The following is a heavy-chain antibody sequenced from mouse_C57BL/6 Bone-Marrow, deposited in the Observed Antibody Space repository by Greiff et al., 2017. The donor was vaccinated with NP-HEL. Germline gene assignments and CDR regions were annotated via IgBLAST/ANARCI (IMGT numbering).Heavy chain of an antibody. CDR3: ARGGLRAWFAY. CDR1: GYSITSGYY. V-gene: IGHV3-6*01. J-gene: IGHJ3*01. Sequence: EVQRVESGPGLVKPSQSLSLTCSVTGYSITSGYYWNWIRQFPGNKLEWMGYISYDGSNNYNPSLKNRISITRDTSKNQFFLKLNSVTTEDTATYYCARGGLRAWFAYWGQGTLVTVSA. CDR2: ISYDGSN. D-gene: IGHD2-12*01.